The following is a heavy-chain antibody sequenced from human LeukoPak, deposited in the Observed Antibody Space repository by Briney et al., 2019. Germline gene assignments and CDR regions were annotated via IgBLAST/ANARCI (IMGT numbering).Heavy chain of an antibody. CDR1: GYTFTSYG. J-gene: IGHJ5*02. V-gene: IGHV1-18*01. Sequence: ASVKVSCKASGYTFTSYGISWVRQAPGQGLEWMGWISAYNGNTNYAQKLQGRVTMTTDTATSTAYMELRSLRSDDTAVYYCARGGPYCSSTSCYVNNWFDPWGQGTLVTVSS. CDR2: ISAYNGNT. D-gene: IGHD2-2*01. CDR3: ARGGPYCSSTSCYVNNWFDP.